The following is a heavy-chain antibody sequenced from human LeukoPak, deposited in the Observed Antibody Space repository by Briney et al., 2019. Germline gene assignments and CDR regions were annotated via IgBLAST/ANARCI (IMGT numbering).Heavy chain of an antibody. CDR1: GFTSSSYW. CDR2: IKSDGST. Sequence: GGSLRLSCAASGFTSSSYWMHWVRQAPGQGRGWVSLIKSDGSTNYPDSVKGRFTISRDNAQNTLYLQMNSLRAEDTAVYYCARVSGPSSFWGQGTLVTVSS. V-gene: IGHV3-74*01. CDR3: ARVSGPSSF. D-gene: IGHD6-25*01. J-gene: IGHJ1*01.